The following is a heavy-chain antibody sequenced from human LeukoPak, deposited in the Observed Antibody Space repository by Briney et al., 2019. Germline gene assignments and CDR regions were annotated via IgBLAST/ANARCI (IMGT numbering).Heavy chain of an antibody. Sequence: GGSLRLSCAASGFTFNSYAMSWVRQAPGKGLEWVSAISGGGGSTYYADSVKGRFTISRDNAKSSVSLQMNSLRDDDTAVYYCARIFRYQLVDYYALDVWGQGTTVTVSS. D-gene: IGHD2-2*01. CDR1: GFTFNSYA. CDR2: ISGGGGST. J-gene: IGHJ6*02. V-gene: IGHV3-23*01. CDR3: ARIFRYQLVDYYALDV.